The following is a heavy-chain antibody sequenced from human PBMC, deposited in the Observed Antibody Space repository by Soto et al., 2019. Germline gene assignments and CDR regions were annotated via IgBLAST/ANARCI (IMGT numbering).Heavy chain of an antibody. CDR3: ARVTAPKQWLVNQQGSYYYYYGMDV. J-gene: IGHJ6*02. D-gene: IGHD6-19*01. Sequence: QVQLVQSGAEVKKPGSSVKVSCKASGGTFSSYAISWVRQAPGQGLEWMGGIIPIFGTANYAQKFQGRVTITADESTSTAYMELSSLRSEDTAVYYCARVTAPKQWLVNQQGSYYYYYGMDVWGQWTTVTVSS. CDR1: GGTFSSYA. CDR2: IIPIFGTA. V-gene: IGHV1-69*01.